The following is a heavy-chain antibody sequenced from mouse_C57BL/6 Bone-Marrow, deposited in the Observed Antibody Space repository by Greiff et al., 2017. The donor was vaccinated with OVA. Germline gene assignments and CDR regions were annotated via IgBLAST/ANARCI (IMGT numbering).Heavy chain of an antibody. Sequence: VQVVESGPELVKPGASVKISCKASGYTFTDYYINWVKQRPGQGLEWIGWIFPGSGSTYYNEKFKGKATLTVDKSSSTAYMLLSSLTSEDSAVYFCARDYYYGSSSYWYFDVWGTGTTVTVSS. CDR2: IFPGSGST. J-gene: IGHJ1*03. CDR1: GYTFTDYY. V-gene: IGHV1-75*01. CDR3: ARDYYYGSSSYWYFDV. D-gene: IGHD1-1*01.